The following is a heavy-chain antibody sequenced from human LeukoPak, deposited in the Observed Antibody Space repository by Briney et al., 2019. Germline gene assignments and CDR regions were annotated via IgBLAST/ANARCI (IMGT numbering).Heavy chain of an antibody. V-gene: IGHV4-59*08. CDR2: IYYSGST. D-gene: IGHD3-10*01. Sequence: SETLSLTCTVSGGSISSYYWSWIRQPPGKGLEWIGYIYYSGSTNYNPSLKSRVTISVDTSKNQFSLKLSSVTAADTAVYYCARLRVKGSGSYYLRYFDYWGQGTLVTVSS. J-gene: IGHJ4*02. CDR3: ARLRVKGSGSYYLRYFDY. CDR1: GGSISSYY.